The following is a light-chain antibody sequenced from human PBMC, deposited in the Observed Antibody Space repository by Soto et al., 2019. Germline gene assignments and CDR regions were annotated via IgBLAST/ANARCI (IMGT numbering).Light chain of an antibody. CDR2: GAS. V-gene: IGKV3D-15*01. J-gene: IGKJ4*01. CDR3: QQPSQWVT. Sequence: EIVMTQSPGTLSVPPGERATLSCRASQSVSSSLAWYQQKPGQAPRLLIYGASTRATGVPVRFSGSGSGADFTLIISSLEPEDSAVYYCQQPSQWVTFGGGTKVDIK. CDR1: QSVSSS.